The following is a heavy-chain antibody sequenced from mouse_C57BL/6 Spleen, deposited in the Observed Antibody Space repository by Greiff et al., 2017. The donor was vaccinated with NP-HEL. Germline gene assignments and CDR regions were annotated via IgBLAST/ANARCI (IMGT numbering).Heavy chain of an antibody. V-gene: IGHV1-69*01. D-gene: IGHD1-1*01. Sequence: QVQLQQPGAELVMPGASVKLSCKASGYTFTSYWMHWVKQRPGQGLEWIGEIDPSDSYTNYNQKFKGKSTLTVDKSYSTAYMQLSSLTSEDSAVYYCARYYGSSWYFDDWGTGTTVTVSS. J-gene: IGHJ1*03. CDR1: GYTFTSYW. CDR3: ARYYGSSWYFDD. CDR2: IDPSDSYT.